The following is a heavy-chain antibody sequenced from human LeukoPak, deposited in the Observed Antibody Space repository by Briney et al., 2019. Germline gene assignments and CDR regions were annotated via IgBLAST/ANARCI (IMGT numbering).Heavy chain of an antibody. CDR1: GGSISSGGYY. D-gene: IGHD6-6*01. Sequence: SETLSLTCTVSGGSISSGGYYWSWIRQHPGKCLEWIGYIYYSGSTYYNPSLKSRVTISVDTSKNQFSLKLSSVTAADTAVYYCARGLAARRNFDYWGQGTLVTVSS. V-gene: IGHV4-31*03. CDR2: IYYSGST. J-gene: IGHJ4*02. CDR3: ARGLAARRNFDY.